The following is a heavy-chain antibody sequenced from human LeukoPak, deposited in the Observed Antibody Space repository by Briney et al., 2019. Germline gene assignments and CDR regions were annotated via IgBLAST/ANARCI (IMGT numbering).Heavy chain of an antibody. Sequence: SETLSLTCTVSGDSISRMGNYWSWIRQPPGKGLEWIGYIYYSGSTYYKPSLKSRLTMSLHTSRNQFSLKVTSVTAADTAVYYCARDRGIAARLYNWFDPWGQGTLVTVSS. CDR3: ARDRGIAARLYNWFDP. CDR1: GDSISRMGNY. D-gene: IGHD6-6*01. V-gene: IGHV4-30-4*08. J-gene: IGHJ5*02. CDR2: IYYSGST.